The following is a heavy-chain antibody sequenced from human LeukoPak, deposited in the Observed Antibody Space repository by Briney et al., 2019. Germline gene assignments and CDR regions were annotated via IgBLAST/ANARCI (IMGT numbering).Heavy chain of an antibody. J-gene: IGHJ5*02. D-gene: IGHD6-25*01. V-gene: IGHV1-69*05. CDR1: GGTFSNYA. CDR3: VRRQALRGRHRAFDP. Sequence: SVKVSCKASGGTFSNYAISWVRQAPGQGFEWLGGIIPMFDSAKYAQKFRGRVTITTDESTTTAYMDLISLISEDTAVYYCVRRQALRGRHRAFDPWGQGTLVTVSS. CDR2: IIPMFDSA.